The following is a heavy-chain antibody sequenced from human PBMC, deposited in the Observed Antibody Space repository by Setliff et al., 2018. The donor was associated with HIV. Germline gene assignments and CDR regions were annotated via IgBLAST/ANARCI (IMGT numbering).Heavy chain of an antibody. CDR1: GYSISAYY. CDR3: ARGSATGTTRLDY. Sequence: PSETLSLTCAVSGYSISAYYWGWIRQPPGKGLEWIGSIYHNGGTYYKPSLKSRVTILVDTSKNQLSLKLNSVTAADTAVYYCARGSATGTTRLDYWGQGTLVTVSS. CDR2: IYHNGGT. J-gene: IGHJ4*02. V-gene: IGHV4-38-2*01. D-gene: IGHD1-1*01.